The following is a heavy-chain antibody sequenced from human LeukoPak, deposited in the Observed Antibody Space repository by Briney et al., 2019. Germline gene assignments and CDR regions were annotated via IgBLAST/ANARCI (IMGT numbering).Heavy chain of an antibody. D-gene: IGHD3-22*01. Sequence: GASVKVSCKASGYTFTSYDINWVRQATGQGLEWMGWMNPNSGNTGYAQKFQGRVTMTRNTSISTAYMELSSLRSEDTAVYYCASIATTNYYDSSGYYYRWFDPWGQGTLVTVSS. CDR2: MNPNSGNT. V-gene: IGHV1-8*01. CDR1: GYTFTSYD. J-gene: IGHJ5*02. CDR3: ASIATTNYYDSSGYYYRWFDP.